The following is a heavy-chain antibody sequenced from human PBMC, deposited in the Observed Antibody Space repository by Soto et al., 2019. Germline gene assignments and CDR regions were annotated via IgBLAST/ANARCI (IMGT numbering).Heavy chain of an antibody. Sequence: GGSLRLSCAASGFTFSSYGMHWVRQAPGKGLEWVAVIWYDGSNKYYADSVKGRFTISRDNSKNTLYLQMNSLRAEDTAVYYCARDVWGRYSYGYDAFDIWGQGTMVTVSS. V-gene: IGHV3-33*01. CDR3: ARDVWGRYSYGYDAFDI. J-gene: IGHJ3*02. D-gene: IGHD5-18*01. CDR1: GFTFSSYG. CDR2: IWYDGSNK.